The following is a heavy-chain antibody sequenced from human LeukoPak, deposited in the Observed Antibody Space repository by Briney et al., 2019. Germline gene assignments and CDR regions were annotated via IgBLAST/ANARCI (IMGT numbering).Heavy chain of an antibody. V-gene: IGHV4-59*01. J-gene: IGHJ6*02. CDR1: GGSIISYY. CDR2: IYYSGST. CDR3: ARDKRLVTMVRGVMDYYYYGMDV. Sequence: SETLSLTCTVSGGSIISYYWSWIRQPPGKGLEGIGYIYYSGSTNYNPSLSSRVTISVDTSKNQFSLKLSSVTAADAAVYYCARDKRLVTMVRGVMDYYYYGMDVWGQGTTVTVSS. D-gene: IGHD3-10*01.